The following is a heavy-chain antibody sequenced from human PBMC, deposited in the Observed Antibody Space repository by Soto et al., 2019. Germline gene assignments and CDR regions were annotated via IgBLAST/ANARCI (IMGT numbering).Heavy chain of an antibody. V-gene: IGHV4-59*08. CDR1: DGSISGYF. CDR3: ARTIVVEAFYYYGMDV. Sequence: SETLSLTCTVSDGSISGYFWSWIRQPPGKGLEWIGYIYYSGSTNYNPSLKSRVTISVDTSKNQFSLKLSSVTAADTAVYYCARTIVVEAFYYYGMDVWGQGTTVTVSS. D-gene: IGHD2-21*01. CDR2: IYYSGST. J-gene: IGHJ6*02.